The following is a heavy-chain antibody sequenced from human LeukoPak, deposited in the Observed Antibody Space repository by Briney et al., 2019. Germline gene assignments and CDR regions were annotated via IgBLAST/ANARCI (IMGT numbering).Heavy chain of an antibody. CDR2: ISSSSNYI. D-gene: IGHD3-10*02. CDR3: AELGITMIGGV. J-gene: IGHJ6*04. V-gene: IGHV3-21*01. CDR1: GFTFSSYS. Sequence: TGGSLRLSCAASGFTFSSYSMNWVRQAPGKGLEWVSSISSSSNYIYYADSVKGRFTISRDNAKNSLYLQMNSLRAEDTAVYYCAELGITMIGGVWGKGTTVTISS.